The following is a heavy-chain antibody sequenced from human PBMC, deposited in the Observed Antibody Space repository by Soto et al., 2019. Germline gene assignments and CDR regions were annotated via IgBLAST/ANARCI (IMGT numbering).Heavy chain of an antibody. D-gene: IGHD4-17*01. Sequence: ASVKVSCKASGYTFTGYFMHWVRQAPGQGLEWMGWINPNSGGTNFAQKFQGRVTMTRETSISTAYMELSRLRSDDTAVYYCARDYGDYREGPDYWGQGTLVTVSS. CDR2: INPNSGGT. CDR3: ARDYGDYREGPDY. J-gene: IGHJ4*02. CDR1: GYTFTGYF. V-gene: IGHV1-2*02.